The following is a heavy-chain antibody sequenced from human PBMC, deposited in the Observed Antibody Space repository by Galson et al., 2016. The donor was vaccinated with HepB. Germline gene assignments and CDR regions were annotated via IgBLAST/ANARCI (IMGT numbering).Heavy chain of an antibody. V-gene: IGHV3-21*01. CDR3: ASLFSAAVAGYWYFDL. CDR2: ISSSSSYI. Sequence: SLRLSCAASGFTFSSYSMNWVRQAPGKGLEWVSSISSSSSYIYYADSVKGRLTISRDNAKNSLYLQMNSLRAEDTAVYYCASLFSAAVAGYWYFDLWGRGTLVTVSS. D-gene: IGHD6-19*01. CDR1: GFTFSSYS. J-gene: IGHJ2*01.